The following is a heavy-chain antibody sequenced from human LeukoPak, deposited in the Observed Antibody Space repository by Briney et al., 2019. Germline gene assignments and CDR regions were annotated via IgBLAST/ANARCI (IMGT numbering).Heavy chain of an antibody. CDR3: ARATFNWVPYYYYGMDV. Sequence: SETLSLTCAVYGGSFSGYYWSWIRQPPGEGLEWIGEINHSGSTNYNPSLKSRVTISVDTSKNQFSLKLSSVTAADTAVYYCARATFNWVPYYYYGMDVWGKETTVTVSS. CDR1: GGSFSGYY. CDR2: INHSGST. D-gene: IGHD3-16*01. J-gene: IGHJ6*04. V-gene: IGHV4-34*01.